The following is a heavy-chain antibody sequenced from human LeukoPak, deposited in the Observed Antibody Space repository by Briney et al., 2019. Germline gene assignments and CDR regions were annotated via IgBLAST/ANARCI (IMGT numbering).Heavy chain of an antibody. Sequence: SETLSLTCAVSGGSISSGGYSWSWIRQPPGKGLEWIGYIYHSGGTYYNPSLKNRVTISVDRSKNQFSLNLSSVTAADTALYYCARVSTPYYGRGNYFDYWGQGTLVTVSS. CDR2: IYHSGGT. V-gene: IGHV4-30-2*01. J-gene: IGHJ4*02. CDR3: ARVSTPYYGRGNYFDY. CDR1: GGSISSGGYS. D-gene: IGHD4-17*01.